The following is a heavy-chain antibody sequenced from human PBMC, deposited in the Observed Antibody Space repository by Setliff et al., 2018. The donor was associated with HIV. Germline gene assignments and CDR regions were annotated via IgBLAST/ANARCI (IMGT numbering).Heavy chain of an antibody. J-gene: IGHJ3*01. CDR1: GMSISGYY. D-gene: IGHD1-26*01. CDR3: ARDHELGAFDL. V-gene: IGHV4-59*01. CDR2: IYYTGAT. Sequence: SETLSLTCRVSGMSISGYYWSWIRQSPGKGLEWIGYIYYTGATSYNPSLKSRVTIQVDTSNNRFSPNLRSATVADTAVYFCARDHELGAFDLWGQGTMVT.